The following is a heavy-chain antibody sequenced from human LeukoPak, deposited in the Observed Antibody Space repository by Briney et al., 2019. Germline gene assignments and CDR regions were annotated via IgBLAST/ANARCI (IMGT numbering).Heavy chain of an antibody. CDR1: GFTFTSYF. CDR2: IKQDGSEK. V-gene: IGHV3-7*01. Sequence: GGSLRLSCVASGFTFTSYFMSWVRQAPGKGLEWVANIKQDGSEKYYVDSVKGRFTISRDNSKNTLYLQMNSLRAEDAAVYYCAGDLGKTAMVDYWGQGTLVTVSS. J-gene: IGHJ4*02. CDR3: AGDLGKTAMVDY. D-gene: IGHD5-18*01.